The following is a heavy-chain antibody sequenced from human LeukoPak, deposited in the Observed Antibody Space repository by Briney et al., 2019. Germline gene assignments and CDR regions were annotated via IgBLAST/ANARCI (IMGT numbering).Heavy chain of an antibody. CDR2: IKHDESEK. D-gene: IGHD3-16*01. Sequence: GGSLRLSCAASGFSFNSDWMDWVRQAPGKGLGWVANIKHDESEKNYLDSVKGRFTISRDNAQNSLYLQMNGLRVEDTAVYYCTRRLDDWGQGTLVTVSS. CDR1: GFSFNSDW. J-gene: IGHJ4*02. V-gene: IGHV3-7*01. CDR3: TRRLDD.